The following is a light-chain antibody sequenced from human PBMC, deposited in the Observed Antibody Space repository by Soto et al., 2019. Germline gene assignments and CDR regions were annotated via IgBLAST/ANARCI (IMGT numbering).Light chain of an antibody. J-gene: IGKJ1*01. CDR2: GAS. V-gene: IGKV3-20*01. Sequence: EIVLTQSPGTLSFSPGERATLSCRASQSVSSSYLAWYQQKPGQAPRLLSYGASSRATGIPDRFSGSGSGTEFTLTISRLEPEDFAVYYCQQYGSSPLTFGQGTKVEIK. CDR1: QSVSSSY. CDR3: QQYGSSPLT.